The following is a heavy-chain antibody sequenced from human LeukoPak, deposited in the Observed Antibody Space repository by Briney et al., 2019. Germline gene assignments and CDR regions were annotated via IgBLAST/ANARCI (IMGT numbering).Heavy chain of an antibody. J-gene: IGHJ4*02. Sequence: SVKVSCKASGGTFSSYAISWLRQAPGQGLEWMGGIIPIFGTANYAQKFQGRVTITADESTSTAYMELSSLRSEDTAVYYCARDESRYYYGSSGYYPPHFDYWGQGTLVTVSS. CDR1: GGTFSSYA. CDR3: ARDESRYYYGSSGYYPPHFDY. D-gene: IGHD3-22*01. CDR2: IIPIFGTA. V-gene: IGHV1-69*13.